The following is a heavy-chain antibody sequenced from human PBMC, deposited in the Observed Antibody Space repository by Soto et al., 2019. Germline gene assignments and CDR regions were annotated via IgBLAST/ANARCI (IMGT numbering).Heavy chain of an antibody. CDR2: INAGNGNT. V-gene: IGHV1-3*01. CDR3: ARSPTYSSGWSTFQH. J-gene: IGHJ1*01. CDR1: GYTFTSYA. Sequence: ASVKVSCKASGYTFTSYAMHWVRQAPGQRLEWMGWINAGNGNTKYSQKFQGRVTITRDTSASTAYMELSSLKSDDTAVYYCARSPTYSSGWSTFQHWGQGTLVTVSS. D-gene: IGHD6-19*01.